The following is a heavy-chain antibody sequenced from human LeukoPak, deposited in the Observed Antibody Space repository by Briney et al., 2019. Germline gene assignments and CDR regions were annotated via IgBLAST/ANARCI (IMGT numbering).Heavy chain of an antibody. CDR3: ATLTGGDY. CDR1: GFTFSSYG. J-gene: IGHJ4*02. CDR2: ISYDGSNK. D-gene: IGHD1-26*01. V-gene: IGHV3-30*03. Sequence: PGGSLRLSCAASGFTFSSYGMHWVRQAPGKGLGWVAVISYDGSNKYYADSVKGRFTISRDNSKNTLYLEMNSLRAEDTAVYYCATLTGGDYWGQGTLVTVSS.